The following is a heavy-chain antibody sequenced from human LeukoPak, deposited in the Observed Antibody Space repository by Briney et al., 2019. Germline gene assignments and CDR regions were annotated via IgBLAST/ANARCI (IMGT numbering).Heavy chain of an antibody. Sequence: SETLSLTCTVSGGSISSSSYYWGWIRQPPGKGLEWIGSIYYSGSTYYNPSLKSRVTISVDTSKNQFSLKLSSVTAADTAVYYCARFDYDILTGASYAFDIWGQGTMVTVSS. CDR1: GGSISSSSYY. D-gene: IGHD3-9*01. V-gene: IGHV4-39*07. CDR3: ARFDYDILTGASYAFDI. J-gene: IGHJ3*02. CDR2: IYYSGST.